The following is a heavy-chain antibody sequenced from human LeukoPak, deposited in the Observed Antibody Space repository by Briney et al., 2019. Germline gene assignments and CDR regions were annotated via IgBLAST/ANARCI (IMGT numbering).Heavy chain of an antibody. Sequence: GGSLRLSCAASGFTFSSYSMNWVRQAPGKGLEWVSYISSSSSTIYYADSVKGRFTISRDNAKNSLYLQMNSLRAEDTAVYYCASFTYYDFWSGYTGVDYWGQGTMVTVSS. V-gene: IGHV3-48*01. CDR1: GFTFSSYS. D-gene: IGHD3-3*01. J-gene: IGHJ3*01. CDR2: ISSSSSTI. CDR3: ASFTYYDFWSGYTGVDY.